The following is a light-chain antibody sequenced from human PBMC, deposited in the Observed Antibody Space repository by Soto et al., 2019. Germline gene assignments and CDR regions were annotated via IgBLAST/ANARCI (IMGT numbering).Light chain of an antibody. CDR3: QQYGSSPWT. J-gene: IGKJ1*01. Sequence: IVLSQSPSTVSLSQGERATLSCRARQSVSSSYLAWYQQKPGQAPRLLIYGASSRATGIPDRFSGSGSGTDFTLTISRLEPEDFAVYYCQQYGSSPWTFGQGTKVDI. V-gene: IGKV3-20*01. CDR1: QSVSSSY. CDR2: GAS.